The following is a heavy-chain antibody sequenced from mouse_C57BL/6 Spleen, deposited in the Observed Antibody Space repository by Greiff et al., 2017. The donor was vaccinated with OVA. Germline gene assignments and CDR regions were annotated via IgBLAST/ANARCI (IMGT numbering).Heavy chain of an antibody. CDR2: IYPGDGDT. V-gene: IGHV1-80*01. CDR1: GYAFSSYW. Sequence: QVQLKESGAELVKPGASVKISCKASGYAFSSYWMNWVKQRPGKGLEWIGQIYPGDGDTNYNGKFKGKATLTADKSSSTAYMQLSSLTSEDSAVYFCARSPYLLKEDYAMDYWGQGTSVTVSS. J-gene: IGHJ4*01. CDR3: ARSPYLLKEDYAMDY. D-gene: IGHD1-1*01.